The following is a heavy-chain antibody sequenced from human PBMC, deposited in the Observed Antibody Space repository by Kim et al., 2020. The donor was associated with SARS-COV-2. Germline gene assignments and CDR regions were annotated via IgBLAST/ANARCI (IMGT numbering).Heavy chain of an antibody. V-gene: IGHV4-39*01. CDR2: IYYSGST. CDR1: GGSISSSSYY. CDR3: ARHNPDIVATIGNYFDY. J-gene: IGHJ4*02. Sequence: SETLSLTCTVSGGSISSSSYYWGWIRQPPGKGLEWIGSIYYSGSTYYNPSLKSRVTISVDTSKNQFSLKLSSVTAADTAVYYCARHNPDIVATIGNYFDYWGQGTLVTVSS. D-gene: IGHD5-12*01.